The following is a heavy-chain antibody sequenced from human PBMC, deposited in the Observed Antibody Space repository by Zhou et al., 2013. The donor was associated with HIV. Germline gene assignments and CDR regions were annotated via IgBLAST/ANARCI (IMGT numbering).Heavy chain of an antibody. D-gene: IGHD1-7*01. CDR1: GYTFSDYY. CDR3: ARGELLYEALAGNFDY. CDR2: INPKNGDK. J-gene: IGHJ4*02. Sequence: QVQLVHSGAEVKKPGASVKVSCKASGYTFSDYYLHWVRQAPGQGLEWMGWINPKNGDKKYAQNFQRRVTMTRDMSTSTAYMELSRLTSDDTAMYYCARGELLYEALAGNFDYWGQGTLVTVSS. V-gene: IGHV1-2*02.